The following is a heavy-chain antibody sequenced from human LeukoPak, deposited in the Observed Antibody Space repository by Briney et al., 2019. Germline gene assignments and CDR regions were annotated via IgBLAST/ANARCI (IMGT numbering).Heavy chain of an antibody. Sequence: SETLSLTCAVYGVSFSGYYWSWIRQPPGHELEWIVEINHSRTTNYNPSLKSRVTISVDTSKNQFSLKLSSVTAADTAVYYCARGAEEGATSARSYYFDYWGQGSLVTVSS. CDR3: ARGAEEGATSARSYYFDY. CDR1: GVSFSGYY. J-gene: IGHJ4*02. CDR2: INHSRTT. V-gene: IGHV4-34*01. D-gene: IGHD1-26*01.